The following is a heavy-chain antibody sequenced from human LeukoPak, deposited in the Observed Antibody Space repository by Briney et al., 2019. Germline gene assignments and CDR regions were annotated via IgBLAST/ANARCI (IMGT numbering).Heavy chain of an antibody. CDR1: GFTFSSYS. Sequence: GGSLRLSCAASGFTFSSYSMDWVRQAPGKGLEWVSYISSSGSTIYYADSVKGRFTISRDNAKNSLYLQMNSLRAEDTAVYYCARDLRQMRQWGQGTLVTVSS. J-gene: IGHJ4*02. CDR2: ISSSGSTI. CDR3: ARDLRQMRQ. V-gene: IGHV3-48*04.